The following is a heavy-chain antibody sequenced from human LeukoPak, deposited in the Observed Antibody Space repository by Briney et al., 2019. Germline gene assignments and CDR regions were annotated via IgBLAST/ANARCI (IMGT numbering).Heavy chain of an antibody. V-gene: IGHV1-69*05. CDR1: GGTFSSYA. CDR3: ARWEAAAGSNWFDP. J-gene: IGHJ5*02. CDR2: IIPIFGTA. D-gene: IGHD6-13*01. Sequence: SVKVSCKASGGTFSSYAISWVRQAPGQGLEWMGGIIPIFGTANYAQKFQGRVTITTDESTSTAYMELSSLRSEDTAVYYCARWEAAAGSNWFDPWGQGTLVTVSS.